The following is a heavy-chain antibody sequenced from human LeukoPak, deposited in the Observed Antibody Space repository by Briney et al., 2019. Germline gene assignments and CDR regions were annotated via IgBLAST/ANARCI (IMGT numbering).Heavy chain of an antibody. J-gene: IGHJ6*02. V-gene: IGHV3-13*01. CDR2: IGTAGDT. CDR3: ARGSTDGYHYYYGMDV. Sequence: PGGSLRLSSAASGFTFSSYDMHWVRQATGKGLEWVSAIGTAGDTYYPGSVKGRFTISRENAKNSLYLQMNSLRAGDTAVYYCARGSTDGYHYYYGMDVWGQGTTVTVSS. CDR1: GFTFSSYD.